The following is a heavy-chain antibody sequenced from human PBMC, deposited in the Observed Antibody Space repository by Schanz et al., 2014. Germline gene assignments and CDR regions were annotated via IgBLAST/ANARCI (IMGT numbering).Heavy chain of an antibody. CDR3: ARDRGSAVGYQYYGMDV. V-gene: IGHV3-74*01. CDR1: GFTFSNNW. D-gene: IGHD3-22*01. Sequence: LLVESGGGLVQPGGSLRLSCAASGFTFSNNWMHWFRQGPGKGLSWVARIDGEGSDTRYADSVKGRFTISRDNARNTVSLQMNSLRAEDTALYYCARDRGSAVGYQYYGMDVWGQGTTVTVSS. J-gene: IGHJ6*02. CDR2: IDGEGSDT.